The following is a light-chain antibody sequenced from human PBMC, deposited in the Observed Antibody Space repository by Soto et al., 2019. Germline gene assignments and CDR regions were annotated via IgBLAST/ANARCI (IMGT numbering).Light chain of an antibody. CDR3: QQYNSWPLT. J-gene: IGKJ4*01. CDR2: GAS. V-gene: IGKV3-15*01. CDR1: QSVRSD. Sequence: EIVMTQSPATLSVSPGERATLSCRASQSVRSDLAWYLQKPGQAPRVLIYGASSRATGIPARFSGSGSGTEFTLTISSLQSEDFAGYYCQQYNSWPLTFGGGTKVEI.